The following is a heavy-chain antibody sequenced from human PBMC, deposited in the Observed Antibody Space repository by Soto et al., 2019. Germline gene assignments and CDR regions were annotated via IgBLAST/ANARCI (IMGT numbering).Heavy chain of an antibody. J-gene: IGHJ4*02. CDR2: IYYSGST. CDR3: ARVVAAAPFDY. V-gene: IGHV4-61*01. D-gene: IGHD6-13*01. CDR1: GGSVSSGSYY. Sequence: TLSLTCTVSGGSVSSGSYYWSWIRQPPGKGLEWIGYIYYSGSTNYNPSLKSRVTISVDTSKNQFSLKLSSVTAADTAVYYCARVVAAAPFDYWGQGTLVTVSS.